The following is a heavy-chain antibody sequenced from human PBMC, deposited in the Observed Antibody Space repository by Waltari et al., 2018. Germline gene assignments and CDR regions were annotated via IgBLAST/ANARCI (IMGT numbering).Heavy chain of an antibody. J-gene: IGHJ4*02. D-gene: IGHD2-2*02. V-gene: IGHV4-38-2*01. CDR2: AYHGGAT. CDR1: GYLINTVYY. Sequence: QVQFRESGQGRVKLSETLSLTCEVSGYLINTVYYWGWFRQPPGKGLEWMGKAYHGGATYYNPSLKSRVTISVDTSKNQLSLRLTSVTAADTAVYYCATHGLGYCTSPSCYRYDDWGQGTLVTVSS. CDR3: ATHGLGYCTSPSCYRYDD.